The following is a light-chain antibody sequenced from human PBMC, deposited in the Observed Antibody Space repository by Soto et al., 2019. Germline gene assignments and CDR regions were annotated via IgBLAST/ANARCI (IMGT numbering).Light chain of an antibody. J-gene: IGKJ2*01. CDR2: NAS. CDR3: HQYGSSPYS. Sequence: EIVLTQSPGTLSSSPGERATLSCRASQSVRNNFLAWYQQKPGRPPRLLLYNASNRPTGIPDRFSGSGSGTDFTLTISRLEPEDFAVYYCHQYGSSPYSFGQGTKVDIK. CDR1: QSVRNNF. V-gene: IGKV3-20*01.